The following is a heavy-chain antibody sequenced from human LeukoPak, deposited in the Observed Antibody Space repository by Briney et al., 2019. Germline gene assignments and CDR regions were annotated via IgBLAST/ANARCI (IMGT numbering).Heavy chain of an antibody. CDR2: ISYDGSNK. V-gene: IGHV3-30-3*01. D-gene: IGHD3-16*01. J-gene: IGHJ4*02. CDR1: GFTFSSYA. Sequence: GRSLRLSCAASGFTFSSYAMHWVRQAPGKGLEWVAVISYDGSNKYYADSVKGRFTISRDNAKNSLYLQMNSLRAEDTAVYYCARDGLLGGVPYYFDYWGQGTLVTVSS. CDR3: ARDGLLGGVPYYFDY.